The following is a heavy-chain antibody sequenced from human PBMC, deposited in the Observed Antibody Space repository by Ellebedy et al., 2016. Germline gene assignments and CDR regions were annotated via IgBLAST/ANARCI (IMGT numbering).Heavy chain of an antibody. J-gene: IGHJ6*02. D-gene: IGHD1-14*01. CDR2: ISYTSNTI. Sequence: GESLKISCVGSGFTFNSFSMNWVRQAPGKGLEWVSYISYTSNTIAYAESVKGRFTISRDYARNSLYLQMNSLRDEDTAVYYCARERQGATEHGLDVWGQGTTVTVSS. V-gene: IGHV3-48*02. CDR3: ARERQGATEHGLDV. CDR1: GFTFNSFS.